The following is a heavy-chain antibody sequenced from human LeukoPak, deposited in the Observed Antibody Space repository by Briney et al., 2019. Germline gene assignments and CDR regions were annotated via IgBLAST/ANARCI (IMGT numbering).Heavy chain of an antibody. CDR3: AKDMVRGVISPGDAFDI. D-gene: IGHD3-10*01. Sequence: GGSLRLSCVASGFPLSNYAMSWVRQVPGKGLEWVSATSSSDDGTYYADSVKGRFTISRDNSKNTLYLQMNSLRAEDTAVYYCAKDMVRGVISPGDAFDIWGQGTMVTVSS. V-gene: IGHV3-23*01. CDR2: TSSSDDGT. CDR1: GFPLSNYA. J-gene: IGHJ3*02.